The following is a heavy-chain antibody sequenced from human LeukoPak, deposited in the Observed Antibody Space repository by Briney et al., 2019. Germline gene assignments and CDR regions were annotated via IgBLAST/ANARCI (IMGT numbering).Heavy chain of an antibody. D-gene: IGHD6-19*01. CDR1: GGSISSSSYY. CDR2: IYYSGST. J-gene: IGHJ5*02. Sequence: NPSETLSLTCTVSGGSISSSSYYWGWIRQPPGKGLEWIGSIYYSGSTYYNPSLKSRVTISVDTSKNQFSLKLSSVTAADTAVYYCARVSYSSGWYGEWFDPWGQGTLVTVSS. V-gene: IGHV4-39*07. CDR3: ARVSYSSGWYGEWFDP.